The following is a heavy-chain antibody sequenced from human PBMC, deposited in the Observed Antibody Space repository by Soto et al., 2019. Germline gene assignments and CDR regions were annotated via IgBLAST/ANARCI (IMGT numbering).Heavy chain of an antibody. CDR1: GYTFTSYA. CDR3: ARGPLSDYVWGSYRRDYYYYYGMDV. Sequence: GASVKVSCKASGYTFTSYAMHWVRQAPGQRLEWMGWINAGNGNTKYSQKFQGRVTITRDTSASTAYMELSSLRSEDTAVYYCARGPLSDYVWGSYRRDYYYYYGMDVCGQGPTVPVSS. J-gene: IGHJ6*02. V-gene: IGHV1-3*01. CDR2: INAGNGNT. D-gene: IGHD3-16*02.